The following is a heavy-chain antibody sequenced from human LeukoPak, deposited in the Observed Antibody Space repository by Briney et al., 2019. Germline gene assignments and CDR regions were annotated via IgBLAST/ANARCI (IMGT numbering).Heavy chain of an antibody. J-gene: IGHJ5*02. Sequence: SETLSLTCTVSGGSISSGSYSWGWIRQPPGKRLEWIGTFHSSGSTYYNPSLESRVTVSVDTSKNHFSLKLSIVSAADTALYYCARLPTGFPNWFDPWGQGTLVTVSS. CDR1: GGSISSGSYS. CDR3: ARLPTGFPNWFDP. CDR2: FHSSGST. V-gene: IGHV4-39*02. D-gene: IGHD4-17*01.